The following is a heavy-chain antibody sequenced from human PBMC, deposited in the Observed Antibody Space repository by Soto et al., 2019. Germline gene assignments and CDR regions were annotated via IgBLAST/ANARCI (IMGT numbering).Heavy chain of an antibody. CDR1: GGSISSGDYY. CDR3: ARGLDYSNYFDY. D-gene: IGHD4-4*01. CDR2: IYYSGST. V-gene: IGHV4-30-4*01. Sequence: NPSETLSLTCTVSGGSISSGDYYWSWIRQPPGKGLEWIGYIYYSGSTYYNPSLKSRVTISVDTSKNQFSLKLSSVTAADTAVYYCARGLDYSNYFDYWGQGTLVTVSS. J-gene: IGHJ4*02.